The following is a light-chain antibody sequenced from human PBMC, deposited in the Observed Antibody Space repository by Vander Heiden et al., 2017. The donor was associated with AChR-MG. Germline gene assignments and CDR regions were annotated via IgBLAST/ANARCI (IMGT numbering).Light chain of an antibody. CDR1: SLRSYY. J-gene: IGLJ2*01. CDR2: GKN. Sequence: SSELTQDPAVSVALGQTVRITCQGDSLRSYYASWYQQKPGQAPVLVIYGKNNRPPGIPDRFSGSSSGDTASLTITGAQAEDEADDYCNARDSSGNHHVVFGGGTKLTVL. V-gene: IGLV3-19*01. CDR3: NARDSSGNHHVV.